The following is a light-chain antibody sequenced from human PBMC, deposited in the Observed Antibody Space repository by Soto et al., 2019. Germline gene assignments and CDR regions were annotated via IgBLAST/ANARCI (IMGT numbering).Light chain of an antibody. J-gene: IGLJ3*02. Sequence: QSVLTQPPSASGTPGQRVTISCSGSSSNIGSNTVNWYQQLPGTAPKLLIYSNNQRPSGVPDRFSGSKSGTSASLAISGLQSEDEADYYRAAWDDSLNGWVFGGGTKLTV. CDR1: SSNIGSNT. V-gene: IGLV1-44*01. CDR2: SNN. CDR3: AAWDDSLNGWV.